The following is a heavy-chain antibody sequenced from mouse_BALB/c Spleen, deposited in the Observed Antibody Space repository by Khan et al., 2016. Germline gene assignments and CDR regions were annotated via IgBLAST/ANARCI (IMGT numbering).Heavy chain of an antibody. D-gene: IGHD2-4*01. CDR3: ARDYDYDGDWYFDV. CDR2: MNTYTGEP. V-gene: IGHV9-3-1*01. J-gene: IGHJ1*01. Sequence: QIQVVQSGPELKKPGETVKISCKASGYTFTNYGMNWVKQAPGEGLKWMGWMNTYTGEPTYADDFKGRFAFSLKTSARTAYLQINNLKNEDTATYFCARDYDYDGDWYFDVWGAGTTVTVSS. CDR1: GYTFTNYG.